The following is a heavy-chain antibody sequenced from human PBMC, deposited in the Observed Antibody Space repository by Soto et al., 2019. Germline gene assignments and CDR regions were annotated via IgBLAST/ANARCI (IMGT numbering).Heavy chain of an antibody. J-gene: IGHJ3*02. Sequence: YYWSWIRQPPGKGLEWIGYIYYSGSTNYNPSLKSRVTISVDTSKNQFSLKLSSVTAADTAVYYCARDRRNDYGDYDAFDIWGQGTMVTVSS. CDR3: ARDRRNDYGDYDAFDI. D-gene: IGHD4-17*01. V-gene: IGHV4-59*01. CDR1: YY. CDR2: IYYSGST.